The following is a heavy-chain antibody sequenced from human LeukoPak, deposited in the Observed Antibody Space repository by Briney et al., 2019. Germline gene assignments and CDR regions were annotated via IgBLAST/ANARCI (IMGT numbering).Heavy chain of an antibody. CDR2: FDPEDGET. D-gene: IGHD3-10*01. CDR3: ATGKWFGELLPFDY. J-gene: IGHJ4*02. Sequence: ASVKVSCKVSGYTLTELSMHWVRQAPGKGLEWMGGFDPEDGETIYAQKFQGRVTMTEDTSTDTAYMELSSLRSEDTAVYYYATGKWFGELLPFDYWGQGTLVTVSS. CDR1: GYTLTELS. V-gene: IGHV1-24*01.